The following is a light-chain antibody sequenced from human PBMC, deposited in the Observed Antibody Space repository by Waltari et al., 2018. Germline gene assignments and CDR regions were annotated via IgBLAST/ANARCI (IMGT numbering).Light chain of an antibody. CDR2: GAS. Sequence: EVVMTQSPAILSVSPGERATLSCRASQCVTTNLAWYQQKPGQAPRLLIFGASTRATGVPARFSGSGSGTDFTLTISDLQSDDFAVYYCQQSDNWPPITFGQGTRLEIK. J-gene: IGKJ5*01. CDR1: QCVTTN. V-gene: IGKV3-15*01. CDR3: QQSDNWPPIT.